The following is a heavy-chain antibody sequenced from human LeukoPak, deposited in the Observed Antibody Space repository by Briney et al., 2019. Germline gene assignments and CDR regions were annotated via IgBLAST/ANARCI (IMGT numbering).Heavy chain of an antibody. CDR3: ARGDYYYGMDV. CDR1: GFTFSSYA. V-gene: IGHV3-23*01. J-gene: IGHJ6*02. CDR2: ISGSGGST. Sequence: GGSLRLSCAASGFTFSSYAMSWVRQAPGKGLEWVSAISGSGGSTYYADSVKGRFTISRDNAKNSLYLQMNSLRAEDTAVYYCARGDYYYGMDVWGQGTTVTVSS.